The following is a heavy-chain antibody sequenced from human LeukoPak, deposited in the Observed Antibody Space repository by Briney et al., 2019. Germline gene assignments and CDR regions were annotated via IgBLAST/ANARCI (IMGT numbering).Heavy chain of an antibody. CDR1: GYSFSTHW. V-gene: IGHV5-51*01. J-gene: IGHJ4*02. CDR2: IYPGDSDT. Sequence: LGESLKISCKGSGYSFSTHWIGWVRQMPGKGLEWLGIIYPGDSDTTYSPSFQGQVTISADKSISTAYLQWSSLKASDTAMYYCAKSFRGYSYATGFDYWGQGTLVTVSS. CDR3: AKSFRGYSYATGFDY. D-gene: IGHD5-18*01.